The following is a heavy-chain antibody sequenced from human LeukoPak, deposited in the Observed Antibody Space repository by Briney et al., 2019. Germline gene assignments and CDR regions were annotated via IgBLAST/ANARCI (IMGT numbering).Heavy chain of an antibody. Sequence: ASVKVSCKASGYTFTGYYMHWVRQAPGRGLEWMGWINPNSGGTNYAQKFQGRVTMTRDTSISTAYMELSRLRSDDTAVYYCARGPARGVIKTDYWGQGTLVTVSS. J-gene: IGHJ4*02. D-gene: IGHD3-10*01. CDR1: GYTFTGYY. V-gene: IGHV1-2*02. CDR3: ARGPARGVIKTDY. CDR2: INPNSGGT.